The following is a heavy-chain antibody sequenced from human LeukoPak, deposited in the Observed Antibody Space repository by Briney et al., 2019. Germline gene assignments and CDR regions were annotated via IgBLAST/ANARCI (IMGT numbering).Heavy chain of an antibody. CDR3: ASGVVTGGYYYYYMDV. CDR2: IYTSGST. V-gene: IGHV4-4*07. J-gene: IGHJ6*03. CDR1: GGSISSYY. Sequence: SETLSPTCTVSGGSISSYYWSWIRQPAGKGLEWIGRIYTSGSTNYNPSLKSRVTMSVDTSKNQFSLKLSSVTAADTAVYYCASGVVTGGYYYYYMDVWGKGTTVTVSS. D-gene: IGHD3-3*01.